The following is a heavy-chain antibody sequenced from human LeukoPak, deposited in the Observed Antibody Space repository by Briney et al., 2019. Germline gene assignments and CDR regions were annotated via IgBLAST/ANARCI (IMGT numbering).Heavy chain of an antibody. J-gene: IGHJ4*02. V-gene: IGHV4-34*01. D-gene: IGHD2-2*01. CDR2: INHSGST. CDR3: AREADCSSTSCPLDY. CDR1: GGSFSGYY. Sequence: SETLSLTCAVYGGSFSGYYWSWIRQPPGKGLEWIGEINHSGSTNYNPSLKSRVTISVDTSKNQFSLKLSSVTAADTAVYYCAREADCSSTSCPLDYWGQGTLVTVSS.